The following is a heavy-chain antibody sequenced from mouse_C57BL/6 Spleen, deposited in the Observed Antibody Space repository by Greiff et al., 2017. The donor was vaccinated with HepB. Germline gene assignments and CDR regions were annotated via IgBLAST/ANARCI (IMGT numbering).Heavy chain of an antibody. CDR2: INPNNGGT. CDR3: ARTRLRRQGFGC. V-gene: IGHV1-18*01. J-gene: IGHJ2*01. D-gene: IGHD2-4*01. CDR1: GYTFTDYN. Sequence: VQLQQSGPELVKPGASVKIPCKASGYTFTDYNMDWVKQSHGKSLEWIGEINPNNGGTIYNQKFKGKATLTVDKSSSTAYMELRSLTSEETADYYCARTRLRRQGFGCWGQSTTLAVS.